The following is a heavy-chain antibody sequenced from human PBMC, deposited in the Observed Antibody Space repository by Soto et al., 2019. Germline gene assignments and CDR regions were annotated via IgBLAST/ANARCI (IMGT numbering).Heavy chain of an antibody. J-gene: IGHJ5*01. V-gene: IGHV3-30*03. D-gene: IGHD3-3*01. CDR1: TLTVSLYG. Sequence: GGSLRLSCAASTLTVSLYGIQWVRQAPGKGLDWVAFISNDGGTQYYADSVKGRFSISRDNSMNTVDLHMNSLRAEDTAIYYCARATWSGNYKWFDSWGQGTLLTVSS. CDR3: ARATWSGNYKWFDS. CDR2: ISNDGGTQ.